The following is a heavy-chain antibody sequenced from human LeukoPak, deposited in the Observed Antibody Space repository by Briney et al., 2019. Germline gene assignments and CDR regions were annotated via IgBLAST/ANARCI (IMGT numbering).Heavy chain of an antibody. D-gene: IGHD1-1*01. V-gene: IGHV3-30*02. CDR2: IRYDGSNK. Sequence: PGGSLRLSCAASGFTFSSYGMHWVRQAPGKGLEWVAFIRYDGSNKYYADSVKGRFTISRDNSKNTLYLQMNSLRAEDTAVYYCAKTQLERRNWFDPWGQGTLVTVSS. CDR3: AKTQLERRNWFDP. J-gene: IGHJ5*02. CDR1: GFTFSSYG.